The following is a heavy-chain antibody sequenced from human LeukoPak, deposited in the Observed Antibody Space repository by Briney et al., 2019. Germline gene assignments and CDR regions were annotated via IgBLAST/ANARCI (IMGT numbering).Heavy chain of an antibody. CDR2: ISSSGNAI. Sequence: SGGSLRLSCAASRFTFSSYTMNWVRQAPGKGLEWVSSISSSGNAINYADSVKGRFTISRDNANNSLSLQMSSLRAEDTAVYYCARHDVAWNDVYWFDPWGQGTLVTVSS. CDR3: ARHDVAWNDVYWFDP. V-gene: IGHV3-21*01. J-gene: IGHJ5*02. CDR1: RFTFSSYT. D-gene: IGHD1-1*01.